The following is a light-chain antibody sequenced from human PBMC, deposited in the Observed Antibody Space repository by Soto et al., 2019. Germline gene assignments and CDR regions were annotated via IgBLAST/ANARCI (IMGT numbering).Light chain of an antibody. CDR3: KQYKEWPPFT. CDR1: QSVSNN. Sequence: EIVLTQSPATLSLSAGARATLSCRASQSVSNNVAWYQQKPGQAPRLLILGASTRATGIPARFSGSGSGTEFTLSISSLQSEDFAVYYCKQYKEWPPFTFGQGTRLEIK. J-gene: IGKJ5*01. V-gene: IGKV3-15*01. CDR2: GAS.